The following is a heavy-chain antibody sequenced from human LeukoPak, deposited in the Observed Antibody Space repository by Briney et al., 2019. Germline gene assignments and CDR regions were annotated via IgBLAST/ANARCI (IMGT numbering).Heavy chain of an antibody. J-gene: IGHJ4*02. CDR2: IKSDGNIT. D-gene: IGHD1-26*01. V-gene: IGHV3-74*01. Sequence: PGGSLRLSCAASGFTFSSYWMQWIRQAPGKGLVWVSRIKSDGNITNYAYSVNGRFTISRDNAKNTLFLQMNSLRAEDTGVYYCTRGYYNAFDYWGQGALVTVSS. CDR1: GFTFSSYW. CDR3: TRGYYNAFDY.